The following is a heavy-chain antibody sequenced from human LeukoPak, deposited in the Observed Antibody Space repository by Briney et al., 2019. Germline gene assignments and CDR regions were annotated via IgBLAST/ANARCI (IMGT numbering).Heavy chain of an antibody. J-gene: IGHJ5*02. CDR1: GGSISSGGYY. Sequence: SETLSLTCTVSGGSISSGGYYWSWIRQHPGKGLEWIGYIYYSGSTYYNPSLKSRVTISVDTSKNQFSLKLSSVTAADTAVYYCAREEIVVVPAASTYNWFDPWGQGPRSPSPQ. CDR3: AREEIVVVPAASTYNWFDP. D-gene: IGHD2-2*01. CDR2: IYYSGST. V-gene: IGHV4-31*03.